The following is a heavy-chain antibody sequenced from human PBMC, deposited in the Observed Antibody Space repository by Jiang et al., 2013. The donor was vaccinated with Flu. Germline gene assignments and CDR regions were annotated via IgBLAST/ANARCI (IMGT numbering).Heavy chain of an antibody. V-gene: IGHV4-30-4*01. D-gene: IGHD3-9*01. Sequence: KPSQTLSLTCTVSGDSISSGDYYWSWIRQSPGKGLEWIGCIYYTGSTYYNPSLKSRVTISVDTSKNQFSLKLSSVTAADTAIYYCARRNYEILTGYYNHWGQGTLVTVSS. J-gene: IGHJ4*02. CDR1: GDSISSGDYY. CDR3: ARRNYEILTGYYNH. CDR2: IYYTGST.